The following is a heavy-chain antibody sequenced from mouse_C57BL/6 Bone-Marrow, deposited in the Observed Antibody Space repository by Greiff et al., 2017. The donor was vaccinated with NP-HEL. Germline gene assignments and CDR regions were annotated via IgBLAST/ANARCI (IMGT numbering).Heavy chain of an antibody. J-gene: IGHJ2*01. Sequence: VKLVESGPGLVAPSQRLSITCTVSGFSLTSYAISWVRQPPGKGLEWLGVIWTGGGTNYNSALKSRLSISKDNSKSQVFLKMNSLQTDDTARYYCARNPYYYGSSWGYFDYWGQGTTLTVSS. CDR2: IWTGGGT. V-gene: IGHV2-9-1*01. CDR1: GFSLTSYA. D-gene: IGHD1-1*01. CDR3: ARNPYYYGSSWGYFDY.